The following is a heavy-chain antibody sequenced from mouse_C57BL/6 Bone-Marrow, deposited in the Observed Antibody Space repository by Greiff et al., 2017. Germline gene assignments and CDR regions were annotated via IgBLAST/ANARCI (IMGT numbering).Heavy chain of an antibody. Sequence: ELQLQQSGAELVRPGASVKLSCTASGFNIKDDYMHWVKQRPEQGLEWIGWIDPENGDTEYASKFQGKATITADTSSNTAYLQLSSLTSEDTAVYYCTRLGLFYWYFDVWGTGTTVTVSS. CDR3: TRLGLFYWYFDV. D-gene: IGHD4-1*01. CDR2: IDPENGDT. J-gene: IGHJ1*03. CDR1: GFNIKDDY. V-gene: IGHV14-4*01.